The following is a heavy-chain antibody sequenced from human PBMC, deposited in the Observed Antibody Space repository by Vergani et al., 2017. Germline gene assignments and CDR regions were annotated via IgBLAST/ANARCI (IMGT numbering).Heavy chain of an antibody. CDR3: ARQWELSWFDP. V-gene: IGHV4-34*01. CDR2: INHSGST. Sequence: QVQLQQWGAGLLKPSETLSLTCAVYGGSFSGYYWSWIRQPPGKGLEWIGEINHSGSTNYNPSLKSRVTISVDTSKNQFSLKLSSVTAADTAVYYCARQWELSWFDPWCQVPLVTVSS. D-gene: IGHD1-26*01. CDR1: GGSFSGYY. J-gene: IGHJ5*02.